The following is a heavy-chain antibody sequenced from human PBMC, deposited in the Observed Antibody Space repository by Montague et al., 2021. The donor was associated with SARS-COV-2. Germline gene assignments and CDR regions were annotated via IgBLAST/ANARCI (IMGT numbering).Heavy chain of an antibody. CDR2: INHSGST. D-gene: IGHD2-2*01. J-gene: IGHJ6*02. V-gene: IGHV4-34*01. CDR3: TREGYQVLWSDYYYYGMDV. Sequence: SETLSLTCAVYGGSFSGHYWSWIRQPPGKGLEWIGEINHSGSTNYNPSLKSRVTISVDTSKNQFSLELSSVTAADTAVYYCTREGYQVLWSDYYYYGMDVWGQGTTVTVSS. CDR1: GGSFSGHY.